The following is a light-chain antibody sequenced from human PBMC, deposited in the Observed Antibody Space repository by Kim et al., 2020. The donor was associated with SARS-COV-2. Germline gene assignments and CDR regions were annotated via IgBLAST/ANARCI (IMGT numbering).Light chain of an antibody. V-gene: IGKV1-39*01. CDR1: QSISSY. J-gene: IGKJ1*01. Sequence: DIQMTQSPSSLSASVGDRVTITCRASQSISSYLNWYQQKPGKAPKLLIYAASSLQSGVPSRFSGSGSGTDFTLTISSLQPEDFATYYCQQSYTTPTFGHGTTMDIK. CDR3: QQSYTTPT. CDR2: AAS.